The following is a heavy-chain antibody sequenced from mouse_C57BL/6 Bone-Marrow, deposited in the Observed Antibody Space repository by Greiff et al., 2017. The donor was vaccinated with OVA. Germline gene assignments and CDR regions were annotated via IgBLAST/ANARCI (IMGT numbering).Heavy chain of an antibody. D-gene: IGHD1-1*01. CDR2: IWSGGST. V-gene: IGHV2-2*01. J-gene: IGHJ4*01. CDR1: GFSLTSYG. CDR3: ARTTVVAYYAMDY. Sequence: VQRVESGPGLVQPSQSLSITCTVSGFSLTSYGVHWVRQSPGKGLEWLGVIWSGGSTDYNAAFISRLSISKDNSKSQVFFKMNSLQADDTAIYYCARTTVVAYYAMDYWGQGTSVTVSS.